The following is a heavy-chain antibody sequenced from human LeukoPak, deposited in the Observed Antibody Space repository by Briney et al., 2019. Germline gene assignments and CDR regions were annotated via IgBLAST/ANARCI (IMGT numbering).Heavy chain of an antibody. V-gene: IGHV4-4*07. CDR1: GGSISDYY. D-gene: IGHD3-10*01. CDR3: ARDTGYFGSGGFDL. J-gene: IGHJ4*02. Sequence: SETLSLTCTVSGGSISDYYWSWIRQPTGKGLEWIGRIYPSGSTNYSPSLKSRFTMSVDTSKNQFSLRLSSVTAADTAVYYCARDTGYFGSGGFDLWGQGTLVTVSS. CDR2: IYPSGST.